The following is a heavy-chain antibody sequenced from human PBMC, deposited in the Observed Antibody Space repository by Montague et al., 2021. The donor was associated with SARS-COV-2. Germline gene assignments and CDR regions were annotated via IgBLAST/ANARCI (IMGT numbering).Heavy chain of an antibody. D-gene: IGHD4-23*01. Sequence: PPLVKPTQTLTLTCTFSGFSLNTSGMCVSWIRQPPGKALEWLTLIDWDDDKYYSTSLKTRLTISKDTSKNQVVLTMTNMDPVDTATYYCARSYGTTVVTRAFDYWGQGTLVTVSS. J-gene: IGHJ4*02. CDR1: GFSLNTSGMC. CDR3: ARSYGTTVVTRAFDY. CDR2: IDWDDDK. V-gene: IGHV2-70*01.